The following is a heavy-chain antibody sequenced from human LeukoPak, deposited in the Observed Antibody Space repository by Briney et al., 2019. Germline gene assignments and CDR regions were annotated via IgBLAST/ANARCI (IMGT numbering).Heavy chain of an antibody. V-gene: IGHV3-23*01. J-gene: IGHJ6*02. D-gene: IGHD2-2*01. CDR1: GFTFSSYA. CDR3: AKATRGRYCSSTSCYGACYYGMDV. CDR2: ISGSGGST. Sequence: GGSLRLSCAASGFTFSSYAMSWVRHAPGKGLEWVSVISGSGGSTYYADSVKGRFTISRDNSKNTLYLQMNSLRAEDTAVYYCAKATRGRYCSSTSCYGACYYGMDVWGQGTTVTVSS.